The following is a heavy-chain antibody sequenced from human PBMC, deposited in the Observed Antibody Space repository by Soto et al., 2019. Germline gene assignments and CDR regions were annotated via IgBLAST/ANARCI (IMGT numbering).Heavy chain of an antibody. V-gene: IGHV1-8*01. J-gene: IGHJ5*02. CDR2: MNPNSGNT. Sequence: ASVKVSCKASGYTFTSYDINWVRQATGQGLEWMGWMNPNSGNTGYAQKFQGRVTMTRNTSISTAYMELRSLRSEDTAVYYCARDQGPRRTYYDILTGYPRGQATLVTVSS. D-gene: IGHD3-9*01. CDR3: ARDQGPRRTYYDILTGYP. CDR1: GYTFTSYD.